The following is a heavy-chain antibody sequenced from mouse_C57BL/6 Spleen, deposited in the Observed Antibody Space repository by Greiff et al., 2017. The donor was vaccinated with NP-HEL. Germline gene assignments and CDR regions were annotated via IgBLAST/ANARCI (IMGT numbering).Heavy chain of an antibody. Sequence: QVQLKQPGAELVKPGASVKLSCKASGYTFTSYWMHWVKQRPGRGLEWIGRIDPNSGGTKYNEKFQSKATLTVDQPSSTAYMQLSSLSSEDSAVYYCASDDGYYHWYFDVWGTGTTVTVSS. V-gene: IGHV1-72*01. CDR1: GYTFTSYW. CDR2: IDPNSGGT. CDR3: ASDDGYYHWYFDV. J-gene: IGHJ1*03. D-gene: IGHD2-3*01.